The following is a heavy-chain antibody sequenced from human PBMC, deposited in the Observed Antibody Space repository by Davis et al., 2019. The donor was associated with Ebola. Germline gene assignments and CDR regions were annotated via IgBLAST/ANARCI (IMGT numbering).Heavy chain of an antibody. CDR1: GFTFSGYW. D-gene: IGHD2-21*01. J-gene: IGHJ4*02. CDR3: ASRVGFHY. CDR2: IKQDGSEK. V-gene: IGHV3-7*03. Sequence: PGGSLRLSCAASGFTFSGYWMSWVRQAPGKGLEWVANIKQDGSEKYYVDSVKGRFTISRDNARSSLYLQMNSLRGEDTAVYYCASRVGFHYWGQGTLVTVSS.